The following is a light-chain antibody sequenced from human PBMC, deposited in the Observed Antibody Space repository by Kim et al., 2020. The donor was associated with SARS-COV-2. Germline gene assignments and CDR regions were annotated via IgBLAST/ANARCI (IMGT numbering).Light chain of an antibody. Sequence: GQRVTISCSGSNSNIGSHYVDWYQQLPRTAPKLLIYSNNQRPSGVPDRFSGSKSGTSASLAISGLRSEDESDYYCAAWDDSLSGVFFGGGTQLTVL. CDR1: NSNIGSHY. J-gene: IGLJ2*01. CDR3: AAWDDSLSGVF. V-gene: IGLV1-47*01. CDR2: SNN.